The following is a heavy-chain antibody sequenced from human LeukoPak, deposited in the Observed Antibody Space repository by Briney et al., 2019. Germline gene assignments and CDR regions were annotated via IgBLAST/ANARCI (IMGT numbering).Heavy chain of an antibody. Sequence: PGGSLRLSCAASGFTFNSYGMHWVRQAPGKGLEWVAVIWYDGNNKYYADSVKGRFTISRDNSKNTLYLQMNSLRAEDTAVYYCAKLTATTPPNWGQGTLVTVSS. CDR1: GFTFNSYG. D-gene: IGHD1-14*01. V-gene: IGHV3-30*02. CDR3: AKLTATTPPN. CDR2: IWYDGNNK. J-gene: IGHJ4*02.